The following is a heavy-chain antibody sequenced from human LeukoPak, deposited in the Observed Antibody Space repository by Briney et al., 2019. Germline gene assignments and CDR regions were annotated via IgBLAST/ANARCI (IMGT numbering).Heavy chain of an antibody. CDR3: ARDPTTVVTVPYYFDD. J-gene: IGHJ4*02. CDR2: FYSSTRT. Sequence: PSQTLSLTCTVSGDSLTSGSRYWSWIRQPAGKGLEWIGHFYSSTRTTYNPSLESRVTISGDTAKNQFSLKLDSVTAADTAVYYCARDPTTVVTVPYYFDDWGQGTLVTVSS. V-gene: IGHV4-61*09. D-gene: IGHD4-23*01. CDR1: GDSLTSGSRY.